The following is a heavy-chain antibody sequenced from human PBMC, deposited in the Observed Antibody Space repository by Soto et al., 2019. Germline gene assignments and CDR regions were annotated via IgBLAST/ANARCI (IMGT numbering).Heavy chain of an antibody. CDR2: ISSDGSST. CDR3: ARGDGTGLYRGGGSPQF. Sequence: GGSLRLSCAASGFTFSSYLMHWVRQSPVKGLVWVSRISSDGSSTSYADSVKGRFTVSRDNAKNTLYLQMNSLRAEDTAVYYWARGDGTGLYRGGGSPQFWGQGNRVTVS. D-gene: IGHD3-10*01. CDR1: GFTFSSYL. V-gene: IGHV3-74*01. J-gene: IGHJ4*02.